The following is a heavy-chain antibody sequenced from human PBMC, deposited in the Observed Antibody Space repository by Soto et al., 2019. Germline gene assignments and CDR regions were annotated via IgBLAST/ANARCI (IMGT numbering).Heavy chain of an antibody. D-gene: IGHD3-22*01. Sequence: QVQLVESGGGLVKPGGSLRLSCAASGFTFSDYYMSWIRQALGRGLEWVSYISSSDTIYYADSVKGRFTISRDNAKNSLYLQMNSLRAEDTAMYYCARDLGYYDSSGYFYNWGQGTLVTVSS. J-gene: IGHJ4*02. CDR3: ARDLGYYDSSGYFYN. CDR1: GFTFSDYY. CDR2: ISSSDTI. V-gene: IGHV3-11*01.